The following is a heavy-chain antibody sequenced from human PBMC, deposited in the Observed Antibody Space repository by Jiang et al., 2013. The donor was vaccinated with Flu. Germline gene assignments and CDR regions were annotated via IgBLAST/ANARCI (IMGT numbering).Heavy chain of an antibody. D-gene: IGHD3-22*01. CDR2: IWYDGSNK. J-gene: IGHJ4*02. V-gene: IGHV3-33*01. CDR1: GFTFSSYG. Sequence: VQLVESGGGVVQPGRSLRLSCAASGFTFSSYGMHWARQAPGKGLEWVAVIWYDGSNKYYADSVKGRFTISRDNSKNTLYLQMNSLRAEDTAVYYCARDHGDSSGYFFDYWGQGTLVTVSS. CDR3: ARDHGDSSGYFFDY.